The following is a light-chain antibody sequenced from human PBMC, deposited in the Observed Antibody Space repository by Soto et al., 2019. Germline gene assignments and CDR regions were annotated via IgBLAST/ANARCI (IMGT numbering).Light chain of an antibody. Sequence: QSVLTQPASVSGSPGRSITISCTGTSSDVGGYNYVSWYQQHPGKAPKLMIYDVSNRPSGVSNRFSGSKSGNTASLTISGLQAEDEADYYCSSYTSSSTRVFGGGTKLTVL. CDR1: SSDVGGYNY. CDR2: DVS. J-gene: IGLJ2*01. CDR3: SSYTSSSTRV. V-gene: IGLV2-14*01.